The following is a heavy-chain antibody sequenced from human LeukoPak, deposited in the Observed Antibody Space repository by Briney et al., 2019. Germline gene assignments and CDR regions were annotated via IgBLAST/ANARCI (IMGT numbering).Heavy chain of an antibody. J-gene: IGHJ6*03. V-gene: IGHV3-48*01. Sequence: PGGSLRLSCAASGFTFSTCSMNWVRQAPGKGLEWVSCISDSSSTIYYADSVKGRFTVSRDNAKNSLYLQMNSLRAEDTAVFYCVREWYYYMDVWGKGTTVTVSS. CDR3: VREWYYYMDV. CDR2: ISDSSSTI. CDR1: GFTFSTCS.